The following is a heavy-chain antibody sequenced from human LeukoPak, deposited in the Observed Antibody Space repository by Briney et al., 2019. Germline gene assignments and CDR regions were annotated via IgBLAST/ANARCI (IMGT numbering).Heavy chain of an antibody. CDR2: ISVYNDNT. Sequence: ASVKVSFKASGYTFTTYGINWVRQAPGQGLEWMGWISVYNDNTYYTQKLQGRVTMTTDTSTSTAYMELGSLISDDTAVYYCARGVSSWYYGMDVWGQGTTVIVSS. CDR3: ARGVSSWYYGMDV. J-gene: IGHJ6*02. D-gene: IGHD6-13*01. V-gene: IGHV1-18*01. CDR1: GYTFTTYG.